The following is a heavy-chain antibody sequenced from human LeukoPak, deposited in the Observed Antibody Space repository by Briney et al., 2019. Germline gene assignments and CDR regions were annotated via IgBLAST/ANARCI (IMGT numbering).Heavy chain of an antibody. V-gene: IGHV3-30*18. CDR1: GFTFSSYG. J-gene: IGHJ4*02. D-gene: IGHD3-22*01. Sequence: GGSLRLSCAASGFTFSSYGMHWVRQAPGKGLEWVAVIGHDGDDKHYADSVRGRFTISRDNSKSTLSLQMNSLRAEDTAVYYCAKIHYYESSGYLEYWGQGTLVTVSS. CDR2: IGHDGDDK. CDR3: AKIHYYESSGYLEY.